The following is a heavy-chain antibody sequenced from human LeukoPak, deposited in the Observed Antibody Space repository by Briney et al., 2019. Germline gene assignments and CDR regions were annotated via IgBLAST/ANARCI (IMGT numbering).Heavy chain of an antibody. D-gene: IGHD4-23*01. CDR1: GFTFSSYS. V-gene: IGHV3-21*01. CDR2: ISSISTYI. Sequence: GGSLRLSCAASGFTFSSYSMDWVRQAPGKGLGWGSSISSISTYIYYADSVKGRFTISRDNAKNSLCLQMNSLRAEDTAVYFCARFSVAFDYWGGRALVTASS. CDR3: ARFSVAFDY. J-gene: IGHJ4*02.